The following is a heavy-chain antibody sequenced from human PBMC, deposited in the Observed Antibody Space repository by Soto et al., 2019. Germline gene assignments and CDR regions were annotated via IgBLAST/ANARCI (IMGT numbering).Heavy chain of an antibody. Sequence: SETLSLTCAVYGGSFSGYYWSWIRQPPGKGLEWIGEINHSGSTNYNPSLKSRVTISVDTSKNQFSLKLSSVTAADTAVYYCASYGSSVAQHNWFDPWGQGTLVTVSS. CDR1: GGSFSGYY. CDR2: INHSGST. J-gene: IGHJ5*02. V-gene: IGHV4-34*01. D-gene: IGHD3-22*01. CDR3: ASYGSSVAQHNWFDP.